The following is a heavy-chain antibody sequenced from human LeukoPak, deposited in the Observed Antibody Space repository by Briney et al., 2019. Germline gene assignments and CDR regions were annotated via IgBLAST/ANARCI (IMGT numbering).Heavy chain of an antibody. CDR2: INPNSGGT. J-gene: IGHJ4*02. D-gene: IGHD3-22*01. CDR3: ARGFTNYYDSSGPEGFDY. V-gene: IGHV1-2*06. Sequence: GASVKVSCKASGYTFTGYYMHWVRQAPGQGLEWMGRINPNSGGTNYAQKFQGRVTMTRDTSISTAYMELSRLRSDDTAVYYCARGFTNYYDSSGPEGFDYWGQGTLVTVSS. CDR1: GYTFTGYY.